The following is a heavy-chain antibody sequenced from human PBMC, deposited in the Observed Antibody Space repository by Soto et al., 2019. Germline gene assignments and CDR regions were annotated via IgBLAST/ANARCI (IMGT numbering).Heavy chain of an antibody. D-gene: IGHD4-4*01. CDR2: IYYSGST. V-gene: IGHV4-31*03. Sequence: ASETLSLTCTVSGGSISSGGYYWSWIRQHPGKGLEWIGYIYYSGSTYYNPSLKSRVTISVDTSKNQFSLKLSSVTAADTAVYYCARSYSNYVDYWGQGTLVTVSS. J-gene: IGHJ4*02. CDR1: GGSISSGGYY. CDR3: ARSYSNYVDY.